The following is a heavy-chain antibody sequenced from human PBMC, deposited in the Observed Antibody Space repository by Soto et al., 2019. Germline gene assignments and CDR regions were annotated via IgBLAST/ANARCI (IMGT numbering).Heavy chain of an antibody. J-gene: IGHJ4*02. CDR2: IIPIFGTA. CDR1: GGTFSSYS. D-gene: IGHD1-26*01. Sequence: QVQLVQSGAEVKKPGSSVKVSCKASGGTFSSYSINWVRQAPGQGLAWMGEIIPIFGTANYAQKFQGRVTFTADESTSTAYMELSSLRSEDTAVYYCARDGGRHSGGIDYWGQGTLVTVSS. CDR3: ARDGGRHSGGIDY. V-gene: IGHV1-69*01.